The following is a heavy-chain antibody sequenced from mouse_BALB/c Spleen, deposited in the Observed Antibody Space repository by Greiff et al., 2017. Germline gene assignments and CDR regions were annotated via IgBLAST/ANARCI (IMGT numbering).Heavy chain of an antibody. CDR2: ISNLAYSI. D-gene: IGHD2-4*01. Sequence: EVQRVESGGGLVQPGGSRKLSCAASGFTFSDYGMAWVRQAPGKGPEWVAFISNLAYSIYYADTVTGRFTISRENAKNTLYLEMSSLRSEDTAMYYCARDHDYDRAMDYWGQGTSVTVSS. J-gene: IGHJ4*01. V-gene: IGHV5-15*02. CDR3: ARDHDYDRAMDY. CDR1: GFTFSDYG.